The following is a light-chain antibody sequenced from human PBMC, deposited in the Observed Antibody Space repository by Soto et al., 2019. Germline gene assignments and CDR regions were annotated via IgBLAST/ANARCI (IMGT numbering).Light chain of an antibody. CDR1: QSISSW. J-gene: IGKJ3*01. Sequence: DIQMTQSPSTLSASVGDRVIITCRASQSISSWLVWYQQKAGKAPKLLIYEASSLQSGVPARFSGSGSGTEFTFTISSLQPDDFATYYCQQHNSPPFTFGPGTKVDIK. CDR2: EAS. V-gene: IGKV1-5*03. CDR3: QQHNSPPFT.